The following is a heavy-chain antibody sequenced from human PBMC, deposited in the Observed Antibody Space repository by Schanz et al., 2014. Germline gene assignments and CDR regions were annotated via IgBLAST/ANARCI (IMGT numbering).Heavy chain of an antibody. V-gene: IGHV1-8*01. CDR1: GYTFSTYD. J-gene: IGHJ6*02. CDR3: ARGGSSASMYGFDI. Sequence: QVQLVQSGAAVKMPGASVKVSCKASGYTFSTYDINWVRQATGQGLEWLGWMTPKSGNTGYAQNFQGRVTMTRNTSISTAYMQLSSLTYEDTAVYYCARGGSSASMYGFDIWGQGTTVTVSS. D-gene: IGHD2-2*01. CDR2: MTPKSGNT.